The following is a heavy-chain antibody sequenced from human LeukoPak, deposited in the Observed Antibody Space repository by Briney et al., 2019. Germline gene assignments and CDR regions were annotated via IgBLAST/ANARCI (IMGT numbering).Heavy chain of an antibody. CDR3: AKGSYGSGSYVDY. CDR1: GFTFDDYA. J-gene: IGHJ4*02. Sequence: GGSLRLSCAASGFTFDDYAMHWVRQAPGKGLEWVSGISWNSGYIGYEDSVKGRFTISRDNAKNSLYLQMNSLRAEDTALYYCAKGSYGSGSYVDYWGQGTLVTVSS. D-gene: IGHD3-10*01. CDR2: ISWNSGYI. V-gene: IGHV3-9*01.